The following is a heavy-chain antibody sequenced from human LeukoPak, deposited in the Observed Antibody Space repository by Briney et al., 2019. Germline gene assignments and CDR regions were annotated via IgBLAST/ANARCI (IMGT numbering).Heavy chain of an antibody. V-gene: IGHV3-7*01. CDR3: ARSGGIRSSHHDY. J-gene: IGHJ4*02. CDR2: IKQDGSEK. CDR1: GFTFSSYW. D-gene: IGHD6-13*01. Sequence: PGGSLRLSCAASGFTFSSYWMSWVRQAPGKGLEWVANIKQDGSEKYYVDSVKGRFTISRDNAKNSLYLQMNSLRAEDTAVYYCARSGGIRSSHHDYWGQGTLVTVSS.